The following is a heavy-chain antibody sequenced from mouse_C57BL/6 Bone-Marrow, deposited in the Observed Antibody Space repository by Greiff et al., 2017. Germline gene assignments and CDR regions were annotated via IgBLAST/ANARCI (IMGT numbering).Heavy chain of an antibody. J-gene: IGHJ2*01. CDR3: ARRSRYLYYFDI. Sequence: EVQLMESGGDLVKPGGSLKLSCAASGFTFSSYGMSWVRQTPDKRLEWVATISSGGSYTYYPESVKGRFTISRDNAKNTLYLQMSSLKSEDTAMYYCARRSRYLYYFDIWGQGTTLTVSS. D-gene: IGHD5-1*01. CDR2: ISSGGSYT. CDR1: GFTFSSYG. V-gene: IGHV5-6*01.